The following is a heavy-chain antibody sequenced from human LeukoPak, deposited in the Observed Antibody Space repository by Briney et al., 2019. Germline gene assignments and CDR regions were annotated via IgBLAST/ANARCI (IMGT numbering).Heavy chain of an antibody. CDR2: IYTSGST. Sequence: SETLSLTCTVSGGSISSYYWSWIRQPAGKGLEWIGRIYTSGSTNYNPSLKSRVTMSVDTSKNQFSLKLSPVTAADTAVYYCARDSGFSYSSSWNTKVAFDIGGQGTMVPVSS. J-gene: IGHJ3*02. D-gene: IGHD6-13*01. V-gene: IGHV4-4*07. CDR1: GGSISSYY. CDR3: ARDSGFSYSSSWNTKVAFDI.